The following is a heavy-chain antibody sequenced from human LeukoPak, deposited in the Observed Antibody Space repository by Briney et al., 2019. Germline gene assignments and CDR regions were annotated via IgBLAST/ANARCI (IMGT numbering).Heavy chain of an antibody. D-gene: IGHD3-10*01. CDR2: TNHGGST. V-gene: IGHV4-34*01. CDR1: GGSFSGYY. J-gene: IGHJ5*02. CDR3: ARGPRITMVRGVIIPNWFDP. Sequence: PSETLSLTCAVYGGSFSGYYWSWIRQPPGKGLEWIGETNHGGSTNYNPSLKSRVTISVDTSKNQFSLKLSSVTAADTAVYYCARGPRITMVRGVIIPNWFDPWGQGTLVTVSS.